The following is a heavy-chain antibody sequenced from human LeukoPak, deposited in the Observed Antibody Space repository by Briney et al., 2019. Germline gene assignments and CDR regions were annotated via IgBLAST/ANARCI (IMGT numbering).Heavy chain of an antibody. CDR3: AELGITMIGGV. CDR2: ISSSGSTI. J-gene: IGHJ6*04. Sequence: QAGGSLGLSFQALGLTSRSYEITWVGKAPGKGLEWVSYISSSGSTIYYADSVKGRFTISRDNAKNSPYLQMNSLRAEDTAVYYCAELGITMIGGVWGKGTTVTISS. D-gene: IGHD3-10*02. CDR1: GLTSRSYE. V-gene: IGHV3-48*03.